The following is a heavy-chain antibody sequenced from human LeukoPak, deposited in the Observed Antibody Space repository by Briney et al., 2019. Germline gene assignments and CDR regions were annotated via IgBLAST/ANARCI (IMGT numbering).Heavy chain of an antibody. D-gene: IGHD1-7*01. Sequence: PGGSLRLSCAASGFTFSSYGMHWVRQAPGKGLEWVAFIRYDGSNKYYADSVKGRFTISRDNSKNTLYLQMNSLRAEDTAVYYCARSYNWNYAQDDYWGQGTLVTVSS. CDR3: ARSYNWNYAQDDY. CDR2: IRYDGSNK. CDR1: GFTFSSYG. J-gene: IGHJ4*02. V-gene: IGHV3-30*02.